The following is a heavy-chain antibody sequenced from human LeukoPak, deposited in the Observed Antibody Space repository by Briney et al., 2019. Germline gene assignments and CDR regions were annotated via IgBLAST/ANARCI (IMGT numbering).Heavy chain of an antibody. CDR2: ISWNSGSI. CDR3: AKDMPGYSSSWTVFDY. CDR1: GFTFDDYA. V-gene: IGHV3-9*01. D-gene: IGHD6-13*01. Sequence: GGSLRLSCAASGFTFDDYAMHWARQAPGKGLEWVSGISWNSGSIGYADSVKGRFTISRDNAKNSLYLQMNSLRAEDTALYYCAKDMPGYSSSWTVFDYWGQGTLVTVSS. J-gene: IGHJ4*02.